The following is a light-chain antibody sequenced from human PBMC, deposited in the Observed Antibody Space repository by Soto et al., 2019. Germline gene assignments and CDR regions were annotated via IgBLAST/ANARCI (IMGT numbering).Light chain of an antibody. CDR1: QRITNW. CDR3: QQYNSYPYT. V-gene: IGKV1-5*03. J-gene: IGKJ2*01. Sequence: DIQMTQSPSTLSASIGDRVTITCRASQRITNWLVGYQQKPGKAPKLLIYKASSLESGVSSRFSGSGSGTEFTLTISSLQPDDVATYYCQQYNSYPYTFGQGTQLAIQ. CDR2: KAS.